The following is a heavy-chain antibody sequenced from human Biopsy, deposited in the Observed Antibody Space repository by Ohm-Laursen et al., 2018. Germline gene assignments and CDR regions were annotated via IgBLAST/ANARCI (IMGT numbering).Heavy chain of an antibody. CDR2: IDPDGGRT. CDR3: ARDPYCSGGNCYSPLDH. J-gene: IGHJ4*02. V-gene: IGHV1-2*02. CDR1: GYTFSLYH. D-gene: IGHD2-15*01. Sequence: ASVKVSCKSSGYTFSLYHIHWVRQAPGQGLEWMGWIDPDGGRTSFGQNFQGRVTMTSDTSTGTAYLELTRLRSDDTAVYYCARDPYCSGGNCYSPLDHWGQGTLVTVSA.